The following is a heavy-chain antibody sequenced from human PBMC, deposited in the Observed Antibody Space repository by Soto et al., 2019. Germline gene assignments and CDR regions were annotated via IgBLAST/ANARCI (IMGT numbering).Heavy chain of an antibody. CDR2: ISAYNGNT. Sequence: QVQLVQSGAEVKKPGASVKVYCKASGYTFSSYGISWVRQAPGQGLEWRGWISAYNGNTNYAQKRQGRVTMTTETSTRTAYMEVSRLRSDDTAVYYCARSSGTSYIWVDPLGQGTLVTVSS. CDR3: ARSSGTSYIWVDP. D-gene: IGHD1-26*01. CDR1: GYTFSSYG. V-gene: IGHV1-18*01. J-gene: IGHJ5*02.